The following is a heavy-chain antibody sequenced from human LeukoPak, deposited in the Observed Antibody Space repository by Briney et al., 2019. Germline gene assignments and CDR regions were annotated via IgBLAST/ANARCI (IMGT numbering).Heavy chain of an antibody. J-gene: IGHJ4*02. CDR1: GGSISSSNW. CDR3: ARYRGASGYHFDY. CDR2: IYHGGST. D-gene: IGHD5-12*01. V-gene: IGHV4-4*02. Sequence: SETLSLTCAVSGGSISSSNWWSWVRQPPGKGLEWIGEIYHGGSTNYNPSLKSRVTISVDKSKNQFSLKLSSVTAADTAMYYCARYRGASGYHFDYWGQGTLVTVSS.